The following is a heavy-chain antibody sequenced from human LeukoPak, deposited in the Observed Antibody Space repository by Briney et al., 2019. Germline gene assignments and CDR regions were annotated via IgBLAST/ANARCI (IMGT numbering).Heavy chain of an antibody. V-gene: IGHV3-7*01. CDR1: GFTFSSLW. J-gene: IGHJ4*02. CDR3: AKIIVVLPSTISNPYYFDY. D-gene: IGHD2-2*02. CDR2: IKQNGSEK. Sequence: PGGSLRLSCAASGFTFSSLWMSWVRQAPGKGLEWVANIKQNGSEKSYVDSVKGRSTISRDNAQNSLYLQMNNLRADDTAVYYCAKIIVVLPSTISNPYYFDYWGQGTLVTVSS.